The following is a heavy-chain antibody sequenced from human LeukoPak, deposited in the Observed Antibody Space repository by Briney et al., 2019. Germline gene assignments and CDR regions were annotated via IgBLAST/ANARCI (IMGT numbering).Heavy chain of an antibody. J-gene: IGHJ4*02. V-gene: IGHV5-51*01. CDR1: GYIFTSSW. Sequence: GESLKIYCHGSGYIFTSSWIGWVRQVPGKGLEWMGIIYPGDSDTRYSPSFQGQVTISADKSISTAYLQWSSLKASDTAMYYCAIYSDTYYFDHWGRGTLVTVSS. D-gene: IGHD1-26*01. CDR3: AIYSDTYYFDH. CDR2: IYPGDSDT.